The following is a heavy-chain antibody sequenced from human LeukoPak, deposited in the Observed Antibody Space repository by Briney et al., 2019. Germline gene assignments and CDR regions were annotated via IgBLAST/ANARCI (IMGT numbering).Heavy chain of an antibody. V-gene: IGHV4-34*01. D-gene: IGHD6-19*01. CDR1: GGSFSGYY. CDR3: ARSGWDRVDY. Sequence: SETLSLTCAVYGGSFSGYYWSWIRQPPGKGLEWIGEISHSGSTNYNPSLKRRVTISVDTSKNQFSLKLSSVTAADTAVYYCARSGWDRVDYWGQGTLVTVSS. CDR2: ISHSGST. J-gene: IGHJ4*02.